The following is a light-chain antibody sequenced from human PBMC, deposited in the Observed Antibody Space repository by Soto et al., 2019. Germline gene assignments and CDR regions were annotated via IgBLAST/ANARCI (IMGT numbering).Light chain of an antibody. Sequence: QSVLTQPPSVSAAPGQKVTISCSGSNSNIGANSVSWYQHLPGTAPKVVIYDDDKRPSGISDRFSGSKSGTSATLDITGLQIGDEADYYCGTWHSTLSVEWVFGGGTKLTVL. CDR2: DDD. CDR1: NSNIGANS. J-gene: IGLJ3*02. V-gene: IGLV1-51*01. CDR3: GTWHSTLSVEWV.